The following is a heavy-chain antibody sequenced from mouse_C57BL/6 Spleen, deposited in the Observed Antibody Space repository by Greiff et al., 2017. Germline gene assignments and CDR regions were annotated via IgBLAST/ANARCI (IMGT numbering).Heavy chain of an antibody. CDR3: ARYGLITTGFFDY. Sequence: QVQLQQPGTELVKPGASVKLSCKASGYTFTSYWMHWVKQRPGQGLEWIGNINPYNGDTFYNQKFKGKATLTVDKSSSTAHMELRSLTSEDSAVYYCARYGLITTGFFDYWGQGTTLTVSS. J-gene: IGHJ2*01. CDR1: GYTFTSYW. V-gene: IGHV1-53*01. CDR2: INPYNGDT. D-gene: IGHD1-1*01.